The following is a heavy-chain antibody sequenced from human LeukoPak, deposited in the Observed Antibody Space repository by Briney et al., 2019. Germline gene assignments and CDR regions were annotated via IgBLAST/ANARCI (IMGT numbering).Heavy chain of an antibody. CDR1: GYTFTGYY. V-gene: IGHV1-2*02. Sequence: ASVKVSCKASGYTFTGYYIHWVRQPPGQGLEWMGWINPNSGGTNYAQKFQGRVTMTRDTSISTAYMELSRLKSDDTVVYYRARGSIVGATFDYFDYWGQGTLVTVSS. CDR3: ARGSIVGATFDYFDY. J-gene: IGHJ4*02. CDR2: INPNSGGT. D-gene: IGHD1-26*01.